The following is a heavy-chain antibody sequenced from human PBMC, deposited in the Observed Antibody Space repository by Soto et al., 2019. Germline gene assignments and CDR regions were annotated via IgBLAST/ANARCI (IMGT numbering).Heavy chain of an antibody. CDR2: INQDGSQK. V-gene: IGHV3-7*01. CDR3: ARDHIAPTTGFDT. Sequence: WGSLRLSCGASGFAFRSHWMSWVRQAPGKGLEWVANINQDGSQKYYVDSVKGRFTISRDNAKNSLYLQMNSLRAEDTAVYYCARDHIAPTTGFDTWGQGTLVTVSS. J-gene: IGHJ4*02. D-gene: IGHD3-9*01. CDR1: GFAFRSHW.